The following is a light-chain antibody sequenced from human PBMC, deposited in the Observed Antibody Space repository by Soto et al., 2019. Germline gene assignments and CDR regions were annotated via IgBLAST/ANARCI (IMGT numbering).Light chain of an antibody. CDR3: QQRANWLT. CDR2: DAS. J-gene: IGKJ4*01. Sequence: EIVLTQSPATLSLSPGERVTLSCRASQSIGRYLAWYQHKPGQAPRLLIYDASNRATGIPARFSGSGSGTDSTLTISSLEPEDFADYYCQQRANWLTFGGGTKVEIK. V-gene: IGKV3-11*01. CDR1: QSIGRY.